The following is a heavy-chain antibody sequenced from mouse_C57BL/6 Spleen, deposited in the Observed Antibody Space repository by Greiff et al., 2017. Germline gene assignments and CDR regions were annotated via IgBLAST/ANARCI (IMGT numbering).Heavy chain of an antibody. J-gene: IGHJ3*01. CDR1: GFTFSDYG. CDR3: ARRAEDWFAY. D-gene: IGHD3-3*01. Sequence: EVKLVESGGGLVKPGGSLKLSCAASGFTFSDYGMHWVRQAPETGLEWVAYISSGSSTIYYADTVKGRFTISRDNAKNTLFLQMTSLRSEDTAMYYCARRAEDWFAYWGQGTLVTVSA. CDR2: ISSGSSTI. V-gene: IGHV5-17*01.